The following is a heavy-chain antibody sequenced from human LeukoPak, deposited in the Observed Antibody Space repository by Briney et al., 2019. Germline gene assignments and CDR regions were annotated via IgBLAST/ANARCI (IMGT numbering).Heavy chain of an antibody. Sequence: GGSLRLSCAASGLTFSSYAMSWVRQAPGKGLAWDPAISGSGGSTYYADSVKGRFTISRDNSKNTLYLQMNSLRAEDTAVYYCARGGPRDSSGLFDYWGQGTLVTVSS. CDR2: ISGSGGST. CDR3: ARGGPRDSSGLFDY. D-gene: IGHD3-22*01. CDR1: GLTFSSYA. J-gene: IGHJ4*02. V-gene: IGHV3-23*01.